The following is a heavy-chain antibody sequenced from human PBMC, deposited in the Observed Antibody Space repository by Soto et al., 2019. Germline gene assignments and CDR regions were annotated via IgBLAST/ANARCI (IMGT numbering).Heavy chain of an antibody. D-gene: IGHD3-10*01. Sequence: PGGSLRLSCAASGFTFDDYAMHWVRQAPGKGLEWVSGISWNSGSIGYADSVKGRFTISRDNAKNSLYLQMNSLRAEDTALYYCAKDIRWFGEKGYGMDVWGQGTTVTVSS. CDR1: GFTFDDYA. CDR3: AKDIRWFGEKGYGMDV. V-gene: IGHV3-9*01. J-gene: IGHJ6*02. CDR2: ISWNSGSI.